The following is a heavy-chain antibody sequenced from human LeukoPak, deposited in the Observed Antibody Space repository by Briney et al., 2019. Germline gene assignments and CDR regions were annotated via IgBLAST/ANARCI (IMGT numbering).Heavy chain of an antibody. Sequence: ASVKVSCKASGGTFSSYAISCVRQAPGQGLEWMGGIIPIFGTANYAQKFQGRVTITADESTSTAYMELSSLRSEDTAVYYCARDASMTTGLFYWFDPWGQGTLVTVSS. V-gene: IGHV1-69*13. CDR3: ARDASMTTGLFYWFDP. CDR2: IIPIFGTA. D-gene: IGHD4-17*01. J-gene: IGHJ5*02. CDR1: GGTFSSYA.